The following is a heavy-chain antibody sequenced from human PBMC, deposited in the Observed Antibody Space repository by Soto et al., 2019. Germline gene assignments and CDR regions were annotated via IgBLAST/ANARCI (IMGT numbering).Heavy chain of an antibody. CDR1: GGTFGDYG. D-gene: IGHD3-10*01. J-gene: IGHJ6*02. CDR3: ARDDGEGGMDV. Sequence: QMHLVQSGPEVRKPGSSVKVSCKASGGTFGDYGIDWVRQAPGHGLEWMGGILPVFRTPRYAQKFEGRVSLTVDEVTKTAFMELNSLRPEDTATYYCARDDGEGGMDVWGQGTTVIVSS. CDR2: ILPVFRTP. V-gene: IGHV1-69*01.